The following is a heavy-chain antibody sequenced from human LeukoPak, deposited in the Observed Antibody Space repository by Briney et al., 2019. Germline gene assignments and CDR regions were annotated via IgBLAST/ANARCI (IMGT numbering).Heavy chain of an antibody. D-gene: IGHD3-22*01. J-gene: IGHJ4*02. V-gene: IGHV3-23*01. Sequence: PGGSLRLSCAASGFTFSSYAMSWVRQAPGKGLEWVSAISGSGGSTYYADSVKGRFTISRDNSKSTLYLQMNSLRAEDTAVYYCAKGYYHDSSGYSNLQIFDYWGQGTLVTVSS. CDR2: ISGSGGST. CDR3: AKGYYHDSSGYSNLQIFDY. CDR1: GFTFSSYA.